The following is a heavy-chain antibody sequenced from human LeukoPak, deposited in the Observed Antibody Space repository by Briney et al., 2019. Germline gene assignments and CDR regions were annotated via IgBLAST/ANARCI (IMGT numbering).Heavy chain of an antibody. CDR3: ARVYGSGFNWFDP. Sequence: ASVKVSCKASGYTFTGYYMHWVRQAPGQELEWMGWINPNSGGTNYAQKFQGRVTMTRDTSISTAYMELSRLRSDDTAVYYCARVYGSGFNWFDPWGQGTLVTVSS. D-gene: IGHD3-10*01. J-gene: IGHJ5*02. CDR2: INPNSGGT. V-gene: IGHV1-2*02. CDR1: GYTFTGYY.